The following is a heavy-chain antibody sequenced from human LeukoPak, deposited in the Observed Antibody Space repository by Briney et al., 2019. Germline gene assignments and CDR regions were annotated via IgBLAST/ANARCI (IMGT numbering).Heavy chain of an antibody. CDR2: MNPNSGNT. J-gene: IGHJ4*02. CDR1: GYTFTSYD. V-gene: IGHV1-8*01. CDR3: ARILYGDYQPYYFDY. Sequence: GASVKVSCKASGYTFTSYDINWVRQATGQGLEWMGWMNPNSGNTSYAQKFQGRVTMTRNTSISTAYMELSSLRSEDTAVYYCARILYGDYQPYYFDYWGQGTLVTVSS. D-gene: IGHD4-17*01.